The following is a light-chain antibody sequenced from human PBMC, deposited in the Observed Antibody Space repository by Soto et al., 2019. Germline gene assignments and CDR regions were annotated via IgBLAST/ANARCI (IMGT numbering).Light chain of an antibody. V-gene: IGLV2-14*01. Sequence: QSALTQPASVSGSPGQSITISCTATSSDVGGYNYVSWYQQHPGKAPKLMIYEVSNRPSGVSNRFSGSKSGNTASLTISGFQAEDEADYYFSSYTSGDVFGTGTKVTVL. CDR2: EVS. CDR3: SSYTSGDV. J-gene: IGLJ1*01. CDR1: SSDVGGYNY.